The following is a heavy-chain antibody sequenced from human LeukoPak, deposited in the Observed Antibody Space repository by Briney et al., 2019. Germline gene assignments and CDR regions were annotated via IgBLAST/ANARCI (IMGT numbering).Heavy chain of an antibody. D-gene: IGHD6-6*01. J-gene: IGHJ4*02. CDR1: GFTFSSYW. V-gene: IGHV3-7*01. Sequence: PGGSLRLSCAASGFTFSSYWMSWVRQAPGKGLEWVANIKQDGSEKYYVDSVKGRFTISRDNAKNSLYLQMNSLRAEDTAVYYCAREGPNIEQLALITGRKYYFDYWGQGTLVTVSS. CDR3: AREGPNIEQLALITGRKYYFDY. CDR2: IKQDGSEK.